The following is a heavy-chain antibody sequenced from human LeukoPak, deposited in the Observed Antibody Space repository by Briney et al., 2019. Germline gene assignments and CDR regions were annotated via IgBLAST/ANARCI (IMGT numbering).Heavy chain of an antibody. Sequence: GGSLRLSCTASGFTFYDFAMTWVRQAPGKGLECIGFIRSRTNGGTSEYAASVKGRFTFSRDDSQSIAYLQMNSLKTEVTAVYFCTYDSSGYNYYFDHWGQGTLVTVSS. D-gene: IGHD3-22*01. CDR1: GFTFYDFA. V-gene: IGHV3-49*04. CDR2: IRSRTNGGTS. J-gene: IGHJ4*02. CDR3: TYDSSGYNYYFDH.